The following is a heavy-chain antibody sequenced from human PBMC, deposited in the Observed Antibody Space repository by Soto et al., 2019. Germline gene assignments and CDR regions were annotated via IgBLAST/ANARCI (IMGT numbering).Heavy chain of an antibody. CDR1: GFNFSNFG. V-gene: IGHV3-30*18. Sequence: ALRLSCVVSGFNFSNFGMHWVRRAPGKGLEWVASVSSEGTEKYLSESVRGRFTISRDTSRKTLNLQMTGLRAGDTAVYFCAKDYLGSSNVFDVWGRGTVVTVSS. D-gene: IGHD2-2*01. CDR2: VSSEGTEK. J-gene: IGHJ3*01. CDR3: AKDYLGSSNVFDV.